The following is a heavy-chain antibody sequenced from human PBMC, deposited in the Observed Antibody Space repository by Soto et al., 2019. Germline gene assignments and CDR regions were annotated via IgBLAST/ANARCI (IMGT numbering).Heavy chain of an antibody. CDR3: ARDTAAAGIFDY. CDR1: GYTFTNYA. CDR2: INAGNGNT. Sequence: ASVKVSCKASGYTFTNYAIHWVRQAPGQRFEWMGWINAGNGNTKPSEKFQGRVTMTRDTSASTAYMELRSLRSDDTAVYYCARDTAAAGIFDYWGQGTLVTVSS. D-gene: IGHD6-13*01. V-gene: IGHV1-3*01. J-gene: IGHJ4*02.